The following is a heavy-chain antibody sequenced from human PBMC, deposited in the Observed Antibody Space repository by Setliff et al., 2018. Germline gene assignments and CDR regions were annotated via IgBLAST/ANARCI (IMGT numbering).Heavy chain of an antibody. CDR2: IQYDGRNK. D-gene: IGHD6-13*01. CDR1: GFIFSSYG. Sequence: PGGSLRLSCVASGFIFSSYGMHWVRQAPGKGLEWVAYIQYDGRNKDHADSVKGRFTISRDNSKNTLYLQMNSPRAEDTAVYYCAKDGSGSYDYLDYWGQGTLVTVSS. CDR3: AKDGSGSYDYLDY. J-gene: IGHJ4*02. V-gene: IGHV3-30*02.